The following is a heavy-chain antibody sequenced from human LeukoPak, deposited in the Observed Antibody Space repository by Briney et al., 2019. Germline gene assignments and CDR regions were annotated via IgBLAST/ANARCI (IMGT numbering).Heavy chain of an antibody. J-gene: IGHJ5*02. CDR3: VRQRLWSDL. CDR2: VHYDGYS. CDR1: GGSISSYY. V-gene: IGHV4-59*04. Sequence: SETLSLTCTVSGGSISSYYWGWLRQPPGKGLEWIGNVHYDGYSYYNPSLRGRVSISIDTSKKQFALNVNSLTAADTAVYYCVRQRLWSDLWGQGALVIVSS. D-gene: IGHD4/OR15-4a*01.